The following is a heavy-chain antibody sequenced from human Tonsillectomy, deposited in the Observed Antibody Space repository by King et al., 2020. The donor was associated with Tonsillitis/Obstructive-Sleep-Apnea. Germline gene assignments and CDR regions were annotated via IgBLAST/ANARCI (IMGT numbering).Heavy chain of an antibody. V-gene: IGHV4-34*01. Sequence: VQLQQWGAGLLKPSETLSLTCAVYGGSFSGYHWSWIRQPPGKGLEWIGEINHSGGSNYNTSLKSRVTISVDTSKNQFSLKLSSVTAADTAVYYCARVDIRSYYYMDVWGQGTTVTVSS. D-gene: IGHD3-3*02. J-gene: IGHJ6*03. CDR3: ARVDIRSYYYMDV. CDR2: INHSGGS. CDR1: GGSFSGYH.